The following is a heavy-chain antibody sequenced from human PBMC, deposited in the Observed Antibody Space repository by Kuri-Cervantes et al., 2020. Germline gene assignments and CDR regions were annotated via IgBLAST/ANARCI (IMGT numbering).Heavy chain of an antibody. J-gene: IGHJ4*01. CDR2: IYSNSRT. V-gene: IGHV3-53*01. Sequence: GGSLRLSCAASGFTVSSDYMKWVRQAPGKGLEWVSSIYSNSRTYYADSVKGRFTISRDNAKNSLYLQMNSLRDEDTAVYYCARASYDSSGYFYWGHGTLVTVSS. D-gene: IGHD3-22*01. CDR1: GFTVSSDY. CDR3: ARASYDSSGYFY.